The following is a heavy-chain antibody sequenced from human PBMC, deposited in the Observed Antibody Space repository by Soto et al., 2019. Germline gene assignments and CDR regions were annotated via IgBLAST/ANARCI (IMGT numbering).Heavy chain of an antibody. Sequence: ASVKVSCKASGYTFINYDINLVRQAPGQGLEWLGWMTPSSGYTGYAQKFQGRLTMTRDTSTSTAYMELSSLRSEDTAVYYCARNPYGTGLFDPWGQGTLVTVSS. V-gene: IGHV1-8*01. J-gene: IGHJ5*02. CDR3: ARNPYGTGLFDP. D-gene: IGHD2-8*02. CDR2: MTPSSGYT. CDR1: GYTFINYD.